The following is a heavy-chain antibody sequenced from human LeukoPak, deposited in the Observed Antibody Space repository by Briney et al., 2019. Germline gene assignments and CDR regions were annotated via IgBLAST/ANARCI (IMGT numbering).Heavy chain of an antibody. D-gene: IGHD3-10*01. Sequence: PGGSLRLSCAASGFTFSSYAIHWVRQAPGKGLEWVAVISYDGSNKYYADSVKGRFTISRDNSKNTLYLQMNSLRAEDTAVYYCAREGAMVRGVINFDYWGQGTLVTISS. V-gene: IGHV3-30-3*01. J-gene: IGHJ4*02. CDR1: GFTFSSYA. CDR2: ISYDGSNK. CDR3: AREGAMVRGVINFDY.